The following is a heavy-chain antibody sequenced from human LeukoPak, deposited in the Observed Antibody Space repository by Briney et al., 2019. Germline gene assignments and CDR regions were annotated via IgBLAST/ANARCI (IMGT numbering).Heavy chain of an antibody. CDR3: TRDGPSVTTGYYDFWSGSPSDAFDI. CDR2: IRSKAYGGTT. D-gene: IGHD3-3*01. Sequence: PGGSLRLSCTASGFTFGDYAMSWVRQAPGKGLEWVGFIRSKAYGGTTEYAASVKGRFTISRDDSKSIAYLQMNSLKTEDTAVYYCTRDGPSVTTGYYDFWSGSPSDAFDIWGQGTVVTVSS. V-gene: IGHV3-49*04. J-gene: IGHJ3*02. CDR1: GFTFGDYA.